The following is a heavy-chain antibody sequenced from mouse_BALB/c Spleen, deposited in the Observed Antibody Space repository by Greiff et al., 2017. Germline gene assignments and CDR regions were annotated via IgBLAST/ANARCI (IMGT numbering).Heavy chain of an antibody. Sequence: QVQLQQPGAELVKPGASVKLSCKASGYTFTSYYMYWVKQRPGQGLEWIGGINPSNGGTNFNEKFKSKATLTVDKSSSTAYMQLSSLTSEDSAVYYCTIIYYYGRDYWGQGTTLTVSS. CDR1: GYTFTSYY. J-gene: IGHJ2*01. CDR3: TIIYYYGRDY. CDR2: INPSNGGT. V-gene: IGHV1S16*01. D-gene: IGHD1-1*01.